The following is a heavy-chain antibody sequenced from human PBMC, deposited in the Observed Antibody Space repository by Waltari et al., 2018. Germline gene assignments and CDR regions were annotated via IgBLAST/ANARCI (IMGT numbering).Heavy chain of an antibody. V-gene: IGHV3-21*01. D-gene: IGHD3-10*01. J-gene: IGHJ5*02. CDR3: ARDTIFYGSGSYDP. CDR1: GFSVRDYN. CDR2: ISSKSTYI. Sequence: QLVESGGGLVKPGSSLRLSWAASGFSVRDYNMHWLRRAPGKGLEWVSSISSKSTYIYYADSVRGRFSISRDNAENSLFLQMNNLRGEDTAVYYCARDTIFYGSGSYDPWGQGTRVTVSS.